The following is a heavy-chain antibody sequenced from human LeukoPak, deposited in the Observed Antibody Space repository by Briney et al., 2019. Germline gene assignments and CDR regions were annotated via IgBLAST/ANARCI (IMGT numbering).Heavy chain of an antibody. Sequence: SCKASGGTFSSHSMNWVRQAPGKGLEWVSSIGSSSSYIYYADSVKGRFTISRDNAKNSLYLQMNSLRAEDTAVYYCARDIPVRMHLWFGLDVWGRGTTVTVSS. D-gene: IGHD3-10*01. CDR2: IGSSSSYI. CDR1: GGTFSSHS. CDR3: ARDIPVRMHLWFGLDV. J-gene: IGHJ6*04. V-gene: IGHV3-21*01.